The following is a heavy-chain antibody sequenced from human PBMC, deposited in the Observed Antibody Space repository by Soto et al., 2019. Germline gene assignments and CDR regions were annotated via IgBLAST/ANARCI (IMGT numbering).Heavy chain of an antibody. D-gene: IGHD2-21*02. Sequence: SETLSLTCTVSGGSISSGDYYWSWIRQPPGKGLEWIGYIYYSGSTYYNPSLKSRVTISVDTSKNQFSLTLSSVTAADTAVYYCARVYCGGACYYYYYGMDVWGQGTTVTVSS. CDR3: ARVYCGGACYYYYYGMDV. J-gene: IGHJ6*02. CDR1: GGSISSGDYY. CDR2: IYYSGST. V-gene: IGHV4-30-4*01.